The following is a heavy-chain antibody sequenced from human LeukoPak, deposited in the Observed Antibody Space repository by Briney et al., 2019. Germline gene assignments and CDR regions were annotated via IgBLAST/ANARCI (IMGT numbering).Heavy chain of an antibody. V-gene: IGHV3-21*01. Sequence: PGGSLRLSCAASGVTFSSYSMNWVRQAPGKGLEWVSSISSSSSYIYYADSVKGRFTISRDNAKNSLYLQMNSLRAEDTAVYYCARPSMVRGGDAFDIWGQGTMVTVSS. CDR1: GVTFSSYS. CDR2: ISSSSSYI. D-gene: IGHD3-10*01. J-gene: IGHJ3*02. CDR3: ARPSMVRGGDAFDI.